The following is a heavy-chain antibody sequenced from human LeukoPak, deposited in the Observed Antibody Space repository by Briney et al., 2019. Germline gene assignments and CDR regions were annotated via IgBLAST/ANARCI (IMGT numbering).Heavy chain of an antibody. CDR1: GFTFNTNG. J-gene: IGHJ4*02. V-gene: IGHV3-30*02. D-gene: IGHD7-27*01. Sequence: GGSLRLSCAASGFTFNTNGMYWVRQAPGKGLEWVAFMWYDGSYKHYAESVKGRCTISSDNSKNTLYLQMNSLRAEDTSLYYCAKGISNWGNLDYWGQGTLVTVSS. CDR2: MWYDGSYK. CDR3: AKGISNWGNLDY.